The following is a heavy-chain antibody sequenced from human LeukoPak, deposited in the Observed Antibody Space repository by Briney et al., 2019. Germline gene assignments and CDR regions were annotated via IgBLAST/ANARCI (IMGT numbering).Heavy chain of an antibody. CDR1: GFTFSNYG. V-gene: IGHV3-33*01. CDR3: ARDVLACSTTSCYPDC. J-gene: IGHJ4*02. D-gene: IGHD2-2*01. CDR2: IWYDGSNK. Sequence: GGSLRLSCEVSGFTFSNYGMHWVRQAPGKGLEGVAVIWYDGSNKYYADSVKGRFTISRDNSKNTLYLQMNSLRAEDTAVYYCARDVLACSTTSCYPDCWGQGTLVTVSS.